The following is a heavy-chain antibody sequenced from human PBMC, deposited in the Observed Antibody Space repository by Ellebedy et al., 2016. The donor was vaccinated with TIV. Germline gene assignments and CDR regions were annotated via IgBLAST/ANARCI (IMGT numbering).Heavy chain of an antibody. V-gene: IGHV3-7*01. J-gene: IGHJ4*02. CDR2: IKQDEGEK. Sequence: GESLKISCAASGFTVTTNYMSWVRQAPGKGLAWVANIKQDEGEKYYVASVKGRFTISRDNAKSSLYLQMNSLRAEDTAVYYCARSGELDSWGQGTLVTVSS. CDR3: ARSGELDS. CDR1: GFTVTTNY. D-gene: IGHD1-26*01.